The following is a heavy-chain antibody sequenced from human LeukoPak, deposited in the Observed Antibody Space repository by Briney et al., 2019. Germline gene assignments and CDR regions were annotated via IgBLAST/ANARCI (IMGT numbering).Heavy chain of an antibody. V-gene: IGHV3-30*02. CDR3: AKDNVKVTTIRRVPHYMDV. J-gene: IGHJ6*03. Sequence: GGSLRLSCAASGFIFSSYGMHWVRQAPGKGLEWVAFIRYGGSIKYYADSVKGRFTISRDNSKNTLYLQMSSLTAEDTAVYYCAKDNVKVTTIRRVPHYMDVWGKGATVTISS. D-gene: IGHD5-12*01. CDR2: IRYGGSIK. CDR1: GFIFSSYG.